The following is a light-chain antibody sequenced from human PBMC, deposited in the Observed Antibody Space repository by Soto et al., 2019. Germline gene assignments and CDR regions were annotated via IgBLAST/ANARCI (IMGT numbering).Light chain of an antibody. CDR2: DVT. CDR3: CSYAGTHTYV. J-gene: IGLJ1*01. CDR1: SSDVGGYKY. V-gene: IGLV2-11*01. Sequence: QSALTQPRSVSGSPGQSVTISCTGTSSDVGGYKYISWYQQHPGKAPKLMIYDVTKRPSGVPDRFSGSKSGNTASLTISGLQAEDEADYYCCSYAGTHTYVFGTGTKVTVL.